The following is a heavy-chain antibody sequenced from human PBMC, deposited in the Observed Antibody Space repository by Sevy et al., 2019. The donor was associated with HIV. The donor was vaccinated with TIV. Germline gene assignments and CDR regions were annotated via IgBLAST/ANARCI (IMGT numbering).Heavy chain of an antibody. D-gene: IGHD3-10*02. V-gene: IGHV3-30*18. CDR1: GFNFQTFG. CDR2: ISSDGINH. Sequence: GGSLRLSCSAFGFNFQTFGMHWIRQAPGKGAEWLAVISSDGINHNYAASVKGRFTIYRDNSKSLLFLQMNSLTPSDTAVYFCTKESLRGTYIRGDFDHWGQGTLVTVSS. J-gene: IGHJ4*02. CDR3: TKESLRGTYIRGDFDH.